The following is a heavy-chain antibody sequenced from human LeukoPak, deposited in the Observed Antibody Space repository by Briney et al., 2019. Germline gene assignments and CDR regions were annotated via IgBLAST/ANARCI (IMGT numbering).Heavy chain of an antibody. Sequence: SQTLSLTRAISGNSVSSNSTACNWIRQSPSRGLEWLGRTYYRSKWYSDYAVSVKSRITINPDTSKNQFSLQLNSVTSEDTAVYYCARGGQGDGYSADEAFDMWGQGTMVTVSS. CDR3: ARGGQGDGYSADEAFDM. D-gene: IGHD5-24*01. CDR1: GNSVSSNSTA. CDR2: TYYRSKWYS. J-gene: IGHJ3*02. V-gene: IGHV6-1*01.